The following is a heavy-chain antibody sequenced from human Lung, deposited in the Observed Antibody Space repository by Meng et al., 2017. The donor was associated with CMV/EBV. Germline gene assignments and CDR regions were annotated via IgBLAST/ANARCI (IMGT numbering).Heavy chain of an antibody. CDR2: ISYNESVK. V-gene: IGHV3-30*18. Sequence: CAASGFTFRNHGMPWVRQAPGKGLEWVAIISYNESVKYYADFVKGRFTISRDNSKDTLFLQMNSLRVEDTAVYYCAKGLATVTTSLDWGQGTLVTVSS. CDR3: AKGLATVTTSLD. D-gene: IGHD4-17*01. CDR1: GFTFRNHG. J-gene: IGHJ4*02.